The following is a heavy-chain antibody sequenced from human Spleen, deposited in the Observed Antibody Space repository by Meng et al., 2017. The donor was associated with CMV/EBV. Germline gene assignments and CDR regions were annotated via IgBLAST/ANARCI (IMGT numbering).Heavy chain of an antibody. J-gene: IGHJ4*02. CDR1: GFTFSNYW. Sequence: EVLLGESGGGLVQPGGSLRLSCEDSGFTFSNYWMHWVRQVPGEGLVWVSRINEDGRITSYADSVKGRFTISRDNARNTLYLQMNSLRADDSAVYYCARDLSGSRDYWGRGTLVTVSS. CDR3: ARDLSGSRDY. CDR2: INEDGRIT. V-gene: IGHV3-74*01. D-gene: IGHD1-26*01.